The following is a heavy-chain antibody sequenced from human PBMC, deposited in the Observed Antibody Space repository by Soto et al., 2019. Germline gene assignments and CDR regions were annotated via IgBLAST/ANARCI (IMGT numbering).Heavy chain of an antibody. CDR2: INHSGRT. Sequence: QVQLHQWGAGRLKPSETLSLTCAVDGGTFSAHYWSWVRQSPGKGLEWLGQINHSGRTRYNPSLRSPVVISVATSKGQFYLTLSSVTAADTAVYFCASLCVWGSYRHDAFDLWGQGTVVVVSS. J-gene: IGHJ3*01. D-gene: IGHD3-16*02. V-gene: IGHV4-34*08. CDR3: ASLCVWGSYRHDAFDL. CDR1: GGTFSAHY.